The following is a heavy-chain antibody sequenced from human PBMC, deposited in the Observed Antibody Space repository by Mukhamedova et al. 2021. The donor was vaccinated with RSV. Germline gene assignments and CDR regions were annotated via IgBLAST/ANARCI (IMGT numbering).Heavy chain of an antibody. Sequence: TIYYADSVKGRSTISRDNAKNSLYLQMNSLRAEDTAVYYCARVNAVGATGYWGQGTLVTVSS. V-gene: IGHV3-11*01. CDR2: TI. D-gene: IGHD1-26*01. J-gene: IGHJ4*02. CDR3: ARVNAVGATGY.